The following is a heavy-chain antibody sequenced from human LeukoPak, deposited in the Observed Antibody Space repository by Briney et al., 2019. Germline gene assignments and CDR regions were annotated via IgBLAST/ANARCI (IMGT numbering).Heavy chain of an antibody. D-gene: IGHD1-1*01. V-gene: IGHV3-21*01. CDR1: GFTFSSYS. J-gene: IGHJ4*02. CDR3: ATVFDY. CDR2: ISSSSSFI. Sequence: PGGSLRLSCAASGFTFSSYSMNWVRQTPGKGLEWVSSISSSSSFIYYADSVKGRFTISRDTAKSTVYLQMNSLRAEDTAVYYCATVFDYWGQGTLVNVSS.